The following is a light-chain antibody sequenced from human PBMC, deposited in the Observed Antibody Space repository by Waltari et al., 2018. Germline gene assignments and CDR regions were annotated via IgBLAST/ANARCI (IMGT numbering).Light chain of an antibody. Sequence: QSALTQPASVSVSPGQAITKSCTGTTSDIGGYNNVYWYQPHPGKAPKVVIYDVNKRPSGVPNRFSASKSGNTASLTISGLQPEDEAEYYCTSYSDNSASPYVFGTGTKVTV. J-gene: IGLJ1*01. CDR1: TSDIGGYNN. V-gene: IGLV2-14*03. CDR3: TSYSDNSASPYV. CDR2: DVN.